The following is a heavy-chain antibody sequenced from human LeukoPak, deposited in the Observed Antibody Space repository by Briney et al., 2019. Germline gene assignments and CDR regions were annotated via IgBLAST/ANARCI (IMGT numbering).Heavy chain of an antibody. CDR1: GGSISSYY. CDR2: LYNSGST. CDR3: ARFDSSGYYGRFDP. J-gene: IGHJ5*02. Sequence: SETLSPTCTVSGGSISSYYWSWIRQPPGKGLEWIGHLYNSGSTNYNPSPKSRVTISVDTSKNQFSLKLSSVTAADTAVYYCARFDSSGYYGRFDPWGQGTLVTVSS. D-gene: IGHD3-22*01. V-gene: IGHV4-59*08.